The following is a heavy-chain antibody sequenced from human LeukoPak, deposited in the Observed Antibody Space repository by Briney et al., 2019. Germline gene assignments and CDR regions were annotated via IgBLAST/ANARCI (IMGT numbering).Heavy chain of an antibody. CDR2: ISSSSSYI. Sequence: GGSLRLSCAASGFTFSSYSMNWVRQAPGKGLEWVSSISSSSSYIYYADSVKGRFTISRDNAKNSLDLQMNSLRAEDTAVYYCARVARYGDYIGGSDYWGQGALVTVSS. CDR3: ARVARYGDYIGGSDY. D-gene: IGHD4-17*01. J-gene: IGHJ4*02. CDR1: GFTFSSYS. V-gene: IGHV3-21*01.